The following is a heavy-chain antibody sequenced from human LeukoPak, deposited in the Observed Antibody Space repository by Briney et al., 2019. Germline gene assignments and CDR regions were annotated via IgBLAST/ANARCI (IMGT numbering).Heavy chain of an antibody. CDR2: VYSGGST. CDR3: ARDPPAVLIDTYG. J-gene: IGHJ4*02. CDR1: GFIVTNNH. D-gene: IGHD2-8*01. V-gene: IGHV3-66*01. Sequence: GGSLRLSCTASGFIVTNNHINWVRQAPGKGLEWVSLVYSGGSTYYADSVKGRFTISRDNSKNMVYLQMNSLRAEDTAMYYCARDPPAVLIDTYGWGQGTLVTVSS.